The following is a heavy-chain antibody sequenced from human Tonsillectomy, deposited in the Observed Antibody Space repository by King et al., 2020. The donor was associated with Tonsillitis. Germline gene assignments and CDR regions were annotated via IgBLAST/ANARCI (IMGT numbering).Heavy chain of an antibody. CDR3: TRVDAAVGFGGTALLGN. CDR2: ISSDGSDT. J-gene: IGHJ4*02. D-gene: IGHD5-18*01. V-gene: IGHV3-74*03. Sequence: VQLVESGGGLVEPGGSLRLSCEASGFTFSSYWMHWVRQAPGKGLVWVSRISSDGSDTTYADSVKGRFTISRDNAKNTLYLQMNSLRAEDTAVYYCTRVDAAVGFGGTALLGNWGQGTLVSVSS. CDR1: GFTFSSYW.